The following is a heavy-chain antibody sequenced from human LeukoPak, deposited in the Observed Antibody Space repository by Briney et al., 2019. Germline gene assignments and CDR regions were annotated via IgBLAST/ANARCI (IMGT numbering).Heavy chain of an antibody. CDR2: INPNSGGT. J-gene: IGHJ5*02. D-gene: IGHD2-2*01. CDR1: GYTFTGYY. CDR3: ARDRGYCSSTSCYHNWFDP. Sequence: ASVKVSCKASGYTFTGYYMHWVRQAPGQGLEWMGWINPNSGGTNYAQKFQGRVTMTRDTSISTAYVELSRLRSDDTAVYYCARDRGYCSSTSCYHNWFDPWGQGTLVTVSS. V-gene: IGHV1-2*02.